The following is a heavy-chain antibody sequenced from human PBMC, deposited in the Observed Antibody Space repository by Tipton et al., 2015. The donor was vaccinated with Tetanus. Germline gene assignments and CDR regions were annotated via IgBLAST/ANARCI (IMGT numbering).Heavy chain of an antibody. D-gene: IGHD2-2*01. CDR2: INHSGST. J-gene: IGHJ5*02. Sequence: TLSLTCAVYGGSFSGYYWSWIRQPPGKGLEWIGEINHSGSTNYSPSLKSRVTISVDTSKNQFSLKLSSVTAADTAVYYCARGLLVVVPAARGRYNWFDPWGQGTLVTVSS. CDR3: ARGLLVVVPAARGRYNWFDP. V-gene: IGHV4-34*01. CDR1: GGSFSGYY.